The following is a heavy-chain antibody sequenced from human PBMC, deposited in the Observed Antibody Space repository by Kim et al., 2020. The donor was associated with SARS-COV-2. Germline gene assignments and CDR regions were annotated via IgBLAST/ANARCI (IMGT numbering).Heavy chain of an antibody. J-gene: IGHJ4*02. CDR2: INQDGSEK. CDR3: ARGRRTFDY. CDR1: GFTSSVHW. Sequence: GGSLRLSCAVSGFTSSVHWMTWVRQAPGKGLEWVANINQDGSEKSYVDSVKGRFTISRDNTKNSLYLQMNSLRAEDTALYYCARGRRTFDYWGQGILVTVSS. V-gene: IGHV3-7*04.